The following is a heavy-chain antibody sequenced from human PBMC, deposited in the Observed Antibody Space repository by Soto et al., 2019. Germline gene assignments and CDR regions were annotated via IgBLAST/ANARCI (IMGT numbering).Heavy chain of an antibody. CDR3: VRLNGYCVSTKCRGYYGMDV. V-gene: IGHV4-39*01. D-gene: IGHD2-2*03. CDR1: GGSVSSNDYS. Sequence: QLQLQESGPGLVKPSETLSLTCTVSGGSVSSNDYSWGWVRQSPGKGLEWIGAIYSHDDTHYNPSLMRRVTRSGDTSKNEFSLRLNSVTAADTAVYYCVRLNGYCVSTKCRGYYGMDVWGQGTTVTVSS. CDR2: IYSHDDT. J-gene: IGHJ6*02.